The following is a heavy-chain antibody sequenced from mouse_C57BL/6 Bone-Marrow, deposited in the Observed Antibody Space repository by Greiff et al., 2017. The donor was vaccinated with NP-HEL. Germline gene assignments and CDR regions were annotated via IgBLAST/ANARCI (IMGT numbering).Heavy chain of an antibody. D-gene: IGHD1-1*01. CDR3: THCYYGKDFGY. V-gene: IGHV14-4*01. CDR1: GFNIKDDY. J-gene: IGHJ2*01. CDR2: IDPENGDT. Sequence: VQLKQSGAELVRPGASVKLSCTASGFNIKDDYMHWVKQRPEQGLEWIGWIDPENGDTEYASKFQGKATITADTSSNTAYLQLSSLTSEDTAVYCCTHCYYGKDFGYWGQGTTLTVSS.